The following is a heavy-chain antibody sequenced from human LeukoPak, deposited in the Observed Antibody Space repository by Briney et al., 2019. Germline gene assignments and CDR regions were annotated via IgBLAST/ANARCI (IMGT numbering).Heavy chain of an antibody. Sequence: GGSLRLSCAASGFTFSNAWMSWVRQAPGKGLEWVGRIKSKTDGGTTDYAAPVKGRFTISRDDSKNTLYLQMNSLNTEDTAVYYCTTATSTMIAPYFDYWGQGTLVTVSS. CDR2: IKSKTDGGTT. V-gene: IGHV3-15*01. J-gene: IGHJ4*02. CDR3: TTATSTMIAPYFDY. CDR1: GFTFSNAW. D-gene: IGHD3-22*01.